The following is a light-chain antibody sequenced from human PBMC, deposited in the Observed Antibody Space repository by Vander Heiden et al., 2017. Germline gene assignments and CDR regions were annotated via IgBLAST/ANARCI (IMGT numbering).Light chain of an antibody. CDR3: QHYGSPPFT. CDR2: GAS. V-gene: IGKV3-20*01. CDR1: ESVSSTY. J-gene: IGKJ3*01. Sequence: EIVLPPSPATLSLSPGERATLSCRARESVSSTYVAWYQQRTGQDPRLLIYGASSRATGIPDRCSGGGSGTDFSLTISRLEPEDLAVYYCQHYGSPPFTFGPGTKVDFK.